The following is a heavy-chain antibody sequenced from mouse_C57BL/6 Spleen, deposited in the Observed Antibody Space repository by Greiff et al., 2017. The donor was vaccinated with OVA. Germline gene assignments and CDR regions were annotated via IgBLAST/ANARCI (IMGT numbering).Heavy chain of an antibody. D-gene: IGHD2-4*01. CDR3: ARCDDYGGIDY. CDR2: INPYNGGT. V-gene: IGHV1-19*01. Sequence: EVKLQESGPVLVKPGASVKMSCKASGYTFTDYYMNWVKQSHGKSLEWIGVINPYNGGTSYNQKFKGKATLTVDKSSSTAYMELISLTSEDSAVYYCARCDDYGGIDYWGQGTTLTVSS. J-gene: IGHJ2*01. CDR1: GYTFTDYY.